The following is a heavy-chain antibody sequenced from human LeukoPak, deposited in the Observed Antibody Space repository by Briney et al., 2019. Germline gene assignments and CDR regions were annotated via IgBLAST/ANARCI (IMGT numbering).Heavy chain of an antibody. Sequence: SVKVSCKASGGTFSSYTFSWVRQAPGQGLEWMGGIIPIFGTANYAQKFQGRVTITADESTSTAYMELSSLRSENTAVYYCARALGVGELEITQRRGGYYYYMDVWGKGTTVTISS. V-gene: IGHV1-69*13. CDR2: IIPIFGTA. D-gene: IGHD1-26*01. CDR1: GGTFSSYT. CDR3: ARALGVGELEITQRRGGYYYYMDV. J-gene: IGHJ6*03.